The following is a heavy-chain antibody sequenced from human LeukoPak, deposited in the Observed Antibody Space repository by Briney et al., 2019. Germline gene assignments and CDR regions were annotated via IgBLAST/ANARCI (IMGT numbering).Heavy chain of an antibody. CDR1: GYTFTSYD. CDR2: MNPNSGNT. J-gene: IGHJ5*02. D-gene: IGHD6-13*01. Sequence: GASVTVSCKASGYTFTSYDINWVRQATGQGLEWMGWMNPNSGNTGYAQKFQGRVTITRNTSISTAYMELSSLRSEDTAVYYCVRRIDSSSWYSMFDPWGQGTLVTVSS. CDR3: VRRIDSSSWYSMFDP. V-gene: IGHV1-8*03.